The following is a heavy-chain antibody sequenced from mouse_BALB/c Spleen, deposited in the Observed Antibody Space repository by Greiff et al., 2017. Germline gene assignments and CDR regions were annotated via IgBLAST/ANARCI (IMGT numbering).Heavy chain of an antibody. J-gene: IGHJ4*01. CDR3: ARHDGNYPYYYAMDY. V-gene: IGHV5-12-2*01. Sequence: EVQRVESGGGLVQPGGSLKLSCAASGFTFSSYTMSWVRQTPEKRLEWVAYISNGGGSTYYPDTVKGRFTISRDNAKNTLYLQMSSLKSEDTAMYYCARHDGNYPYYYAMDYWGQGTSVTVSS. D-gene: IGHD2-1*01. CDR1: GFTFSSYT. CDR2: ISNGGGST.